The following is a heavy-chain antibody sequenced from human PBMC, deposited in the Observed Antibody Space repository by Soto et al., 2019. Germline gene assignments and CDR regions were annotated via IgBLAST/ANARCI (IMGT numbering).Heavy chain of an antibody. CDR3: ARVRYFAPDP. CDR2: ISYSAIT. CDR1: GASLTIGNHY. Sequence: SETLSLTCTVSGASLTIGNHYWSWIRQPPGKGLEWIGYISYSAITNYNPSLKSRVTISADMSKNQFSLKLTSVTAADTAVYFCARVRYFAPDPWGQGTLVTVSS. V-gene: IGHV4-61*01. D-gene: IGHD3-9*01. J-gene: IGHJ5*02.